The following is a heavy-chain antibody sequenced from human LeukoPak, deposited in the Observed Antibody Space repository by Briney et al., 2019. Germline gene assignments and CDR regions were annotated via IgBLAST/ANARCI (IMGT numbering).Heavy chain of an antibody. J-gene: IGHJ1*01. V-gene: IGHV4-34*01. CDR3: ARALAAAVIN. CDR2: ITHRGSI. CDR1: GGSFSGHF. D-gene: IGHD6-13*01. Sequence: SETLSLTCGVFGGSFSGHFYSWIRQSPGKGLEWIGEITHRGSINYNPSLKSRAALSVDTSKKQFSLKLTSVTAADIGVYYCARALAAAVINWGQGTLVTVSS.